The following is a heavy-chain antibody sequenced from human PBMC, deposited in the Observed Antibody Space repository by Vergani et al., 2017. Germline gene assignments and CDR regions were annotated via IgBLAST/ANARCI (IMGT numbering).Heavy chain of an antibody. CDR2: IQFDRSYQ. CDR3: ARHFRGWCIDS. CDR1: GPTLSNYD. D-gene: IGHD4/OR15-4a*01. J-gene: IGHJ4*02. Sequence: QVQLVESGGGVVQRGGSLRLSCATSGPTLSNYDMQWIRQGPCKGLEFVAFIQFDRSYQYYADSVKGRFTLYRDFSKNTLYLQMNSLGTDDTATYYCARHFRGWCIDSWGQGTQVIVSS. V-gene: IGHV3-30*02.